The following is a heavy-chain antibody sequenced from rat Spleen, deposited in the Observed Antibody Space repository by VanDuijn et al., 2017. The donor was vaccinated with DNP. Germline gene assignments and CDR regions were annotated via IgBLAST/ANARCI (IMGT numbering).Heavy chain of an antibody. V-gene: IGHV5-22*01. CDR3: ARPAWERPFDY. D-gene: IGHD5-1*01. CDR1: GFTFSDYN. J-gene: IGHJ2*01. CDR2: ISYEGSVT. Sequence: EVQLVESGGGLVQPGRSLKLSCAASGFTFSDYNMSWVLQAPKKGLEWVATISYEGSVTNYGDSVKGLFTISSDNAKSTLSLQMNSLRSEDTATYYCARPAWERPFDYGCQGVMVTVSS.